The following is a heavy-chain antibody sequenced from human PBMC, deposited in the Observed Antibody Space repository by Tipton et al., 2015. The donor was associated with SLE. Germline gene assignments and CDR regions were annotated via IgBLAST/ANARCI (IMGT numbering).Heavy chain of an antibody. CDR3: ARDFWSGYAYFDY. CDR2: INSDGSST. CDR1: GFTFSSYS. Sequence: SLRLSCAASGFTFSSYSMNWVRQAPGKGLVWVSRINSDGSSTSYADSVKGRFTISRDNAKNTLYLQMNSLRAEDTAVYYCARDFWSGYAYFDYWGQGTLVTVSS. J-gene: IGHJ4*02. D-gene: IGHD3-3*01. V-gene: IGHV3-74*01.